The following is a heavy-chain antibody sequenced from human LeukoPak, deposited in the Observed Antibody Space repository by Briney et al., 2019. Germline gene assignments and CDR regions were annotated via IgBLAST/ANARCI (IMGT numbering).Heavy chain of an antibody. Sequence: GGSLRLSCAGSGFTFSSYGMHWVRQAPGKGLEWVSVIYSGGSTYYADSVKGRFTISRDNSKSTLYIQMNSLRAEDTAVYYCARAKPKNMVRGLIMRRESRYYFDYWGQGTLVTVSS. CDR1: GFTFSSYG. CDR2: IYSGGST. CDR3: ARAKPKNMVRGLIMRRESRYYFDY. J-gene: IGHJ4*02. D-gene: IGHD3-10*01. V-gene: IGHV3-53*01.